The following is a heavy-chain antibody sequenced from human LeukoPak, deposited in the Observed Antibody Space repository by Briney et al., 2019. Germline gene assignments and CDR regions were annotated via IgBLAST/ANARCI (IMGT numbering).Heavy chain of an antibody. D-gene: IGHD3-22*01. Sequence: SETLSLTCAVYGGSFSGYYWSWIRQPPGKGLEWIGYIYYSGSTNYNPSLKSRVTISVDTSKNQFSLKLSSVTAADTAVYYCARDASTYYYDSSGEMAFDIWGQGTMVTVSS. J-gene: IGHJ3*02. V-gene: IGHV4-59*01. CDR2: IYYSGST. CDR1: GGSFSGYY. CDR3: ARDASTYYYDSSGEMAFDI.